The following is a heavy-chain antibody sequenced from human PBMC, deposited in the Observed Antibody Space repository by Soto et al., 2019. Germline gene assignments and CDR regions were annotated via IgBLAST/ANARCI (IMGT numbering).Heavy chain of an antibody. CDR2: IGYDGSNQ. V-gene: IGHV3-33*01. CDR1: ELFLNPHA. J-gene: IGHJ2*01. Sequence: SCAVPELFLNPHAIPCARQAPGKGLAWRAPIGYDGSNQYYGDSVKGRFTISSDTSKNILYLELNSLRVEDTAVYFFVRRAGACHGTLYLCNRRTLV. CDR3: VRRAGACHGTLYL. D-gene: IGHD1-1*01.